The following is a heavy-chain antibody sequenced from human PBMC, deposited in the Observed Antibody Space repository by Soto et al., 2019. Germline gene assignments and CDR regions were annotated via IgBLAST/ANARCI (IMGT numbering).Heavy chain of an antibody. Sequence: EVQLVESGGGLVQPGGSLRLSCAASGFTFSSYWMSWVRQAPGKGLEWVANIKQDGREKYYVDSVKGRCTISRDNAKNSLYLQMNSLRAEDTAVYYCASGGYSLYGMDVWGQGTTVTVSS. CDR2: IKQDGREK. J-gene: IGHJ6*02. V-gene: IGHV3-7*05. CDR3: ASGGYSLYGMDV. CDR1: GFTFSSYW. D-gene: IGHD2-15*01.